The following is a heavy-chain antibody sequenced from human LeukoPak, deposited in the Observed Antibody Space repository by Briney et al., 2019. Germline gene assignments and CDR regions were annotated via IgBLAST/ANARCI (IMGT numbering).Heavy chain of an antibody. CDR2: INPNSGGT. CDR1: GYTFTGYY. Sequence: GASVKVSCKASGYTFTGYYMHRVRQAPGQGLEWMGWINPNSGGTNYAQKFQGRVTMTRDTSISTAYMELSRLRSDDTAVYYCARDTAYTAMASDDALDIGGQGTMVTVSS. V-gene: IGHV1-2*02. J-gene: IGHJ3*02. CDR3: ARDTAYTAMASDDALDI. D-gene: IGHD5-18*01.